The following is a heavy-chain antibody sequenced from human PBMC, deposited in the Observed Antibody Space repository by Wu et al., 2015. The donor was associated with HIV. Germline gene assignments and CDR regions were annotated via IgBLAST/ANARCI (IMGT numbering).Heavy chain of an antibody. D-gene: IGHD2-15*01. V-gene: IGHV1-18*01. CDR3: ARDIVVMVAATIPLDY. J-gene: IGHJ4*02. CDR2: ISAYNGNT. Sequence: QVQLVQSGAEVKKPGASVKVSCKASGYTFGSYGVSWVRQAPGQGLEWMGWISAYNGNTEYAQKFQDRITMTTDTSTSTAYMELRSLRSDDTAIYYCARDIVVMVAATIPLDYWGQGTLVTVSS. CDR1: GYTFGSYG.